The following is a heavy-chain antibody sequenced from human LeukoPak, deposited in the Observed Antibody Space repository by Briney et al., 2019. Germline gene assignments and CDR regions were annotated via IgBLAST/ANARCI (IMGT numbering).Heavy chain of an antibody. CDR2: INPSGSST. CDR3: ARDPGENQLLYRGHRFTDY. CDR1: GYTFTSYY. Sequence: ASVKVSCKASGYTFTSYYMHWVRQAPGQGLEWMGIINPSGSSTSYAQKFQGRVTMTRDTSTSTVYMELSSLRSEDTAVYYCARDPGENQLLYRGHRFTDYWGQGTLVTVSS. D-gene: IGHD2-2*02. J-gene: IGHJ4*02. V-gene: IGHV1-46*01.